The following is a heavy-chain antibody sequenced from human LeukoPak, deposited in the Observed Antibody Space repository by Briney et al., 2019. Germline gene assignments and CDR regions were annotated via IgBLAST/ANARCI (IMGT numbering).Heavy chain of an antibody. CDR3: ASSGVVPAADDAFDI. CDR2: IYHSGST. Sequence: PSQTLSLTCAVSGGSISSGGYSWSWIRQPPGKGLEWIGYIYHSGSTYYNPSLKSRVTISVDRSKNQFSLKLSSVTAADTAVYYCASSGVVPAADDAFDIWGQGTMVTVSS. J-gene: IGHJ3*02. CDR1: GGSISSGGYS. D-gene: IGHD2-2*01. V-gene: IGHV4-30-2*01.